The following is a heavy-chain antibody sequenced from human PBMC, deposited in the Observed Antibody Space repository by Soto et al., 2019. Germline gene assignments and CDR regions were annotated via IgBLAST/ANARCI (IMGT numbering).Heavy chain of an antibody. J-gene: IGHJ6*02. D-gene: IGHD3-10*01. V-gene: IGHV4-31*02. CDR2: IYYSGSS. Sequence: WTWIRQHPGKGLEWIGYIYYSGSSYYNPSLKSRVIISVVTSKNHFSLNLTGVTAADTAVYYCARGTMLRGPGYYYAMDVWGQGTTVTVSS. CDR3: ARGTMLRGPGYYYAMDV.